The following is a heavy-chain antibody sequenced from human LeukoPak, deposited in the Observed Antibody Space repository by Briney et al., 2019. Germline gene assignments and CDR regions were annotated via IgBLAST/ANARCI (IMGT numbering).Heavy chain of an antibody. J-gene: IGHJ6*03. CDR3: ARDAHGELWQQESYYYYYYMDV. CDR1: GFTFSTYA. CDR2: ISGTGGST. V-gene: IGHV3-23*01. D-gene: IGHD3-16*01. Sequence: GGSLRLSCAASGFTFSTYAMTWVRQAPGKGLEWVSLISGTGGSTYYADSVKGRFTISRDNSKNTLYLQMNSLRAEDTAVYYCARDAHGELWQQESYYYYYYMDVWGKGTTVTVSS.